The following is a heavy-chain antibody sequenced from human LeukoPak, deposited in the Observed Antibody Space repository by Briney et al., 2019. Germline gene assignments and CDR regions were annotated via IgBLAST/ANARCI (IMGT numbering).Heavy chain of an antibody. CDR2: ISGSGGST. V-gene: IGHV3-23*01. Sequence: GGSLRLSCAASGFTFSSYAMSWFRQAPGKGLEWVSAISGSGGSTYYADSVKGRFTISRDNSKNTLYLQMNSLRAEDTAVYYCAKDRRFSQIVVVPAANHWGQGTLVTVSS. CDR3: AKDRRFSQIVVVPAANH. CDR1: GFTFSSYA. D-gene: IGHD2-2*01. J-gene: IGHJ4*02.